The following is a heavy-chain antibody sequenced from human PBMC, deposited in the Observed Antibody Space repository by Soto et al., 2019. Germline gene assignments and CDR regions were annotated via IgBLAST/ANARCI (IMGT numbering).Heavy chain of an antibody. J-gene: IGHJ6*03. CDR3: AREIAVAGSNYYYMDV. CDR2: IYHSGST. D-gene: IGHD6-19*01. CDR1: SGSISSSNW. Sequence: SETLSLTCAVSSGSISSSNWWSWVRQPPGKGLEWIGEIYHSGSTNYNPSLKSRVTISVDKSKNQFSLKLSSVTAADTAVYYCAREIAVAGSNYYYMDVWGKGTTVTVSS. V-gene: IGHV4-4*02.